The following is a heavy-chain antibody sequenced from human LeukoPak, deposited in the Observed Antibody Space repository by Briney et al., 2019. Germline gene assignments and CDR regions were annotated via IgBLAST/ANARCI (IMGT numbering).Heavy chain of an antibody. CDR2: IIPILGIA. Sequence: ASMKVSCKASGGTFSSYAISWVRQAPGQGLEWMGRIIPILGIANYAQKFQGRVTITADKSTSTAYMELSSLRSEDTAVYYCASHYYDSSGYFLPLDYWGQGTLVTVSS. CDR3: ASHYYDSSGYFLPLDY. D-gene: IGHD3-22*01. V-gene: IGHV1-69*04. CDR1: GGTFSSYA. J-gene: IGHJ4*02.